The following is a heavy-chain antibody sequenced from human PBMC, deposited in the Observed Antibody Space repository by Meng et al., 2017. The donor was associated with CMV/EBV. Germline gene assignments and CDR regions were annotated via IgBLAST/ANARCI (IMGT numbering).Heavy chain of an antibody. CDR1: GFTFSSYW. J-gene: IGHJ4*02. Sequence: GGSLRLSCAASGFTFSSYWMSWVRQAPGKGLEWVANIKQDGSEKYYVDSVKGRFTISRDNAKNSLYLQMNSLRAEDTAVYYCAREPSPAIAARRLYPASCDYWGQGTLVTVSS. D-gene: IGHD6-6*01. CDR3: AREPSPAIAARRLYPASCDY. V-gene: IGHV3-7*01. CDR2: IKQDGSEK.